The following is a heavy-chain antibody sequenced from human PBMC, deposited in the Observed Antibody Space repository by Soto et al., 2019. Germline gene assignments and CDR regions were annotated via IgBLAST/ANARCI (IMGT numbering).Heavy chain of an antibody. Sequence: ASVKVSCKASGYTFTSYGISWVRQAPGQGLEWMGWISAYNGNTNYAQKLQGRVTMTTDTSTSTAYMELRSLRSDDTAVYYCARFYPPAIVVVTAVVSSGMDVWGQGTTVTVSS. CDR3: ARFYPPAIVVVTAVVSSGMDV. CDR1: GYTFTSYG. J-gene: IGHJ6*02. CDR2: ISAYNGNT. V-gene: IGHV1-18*04. D-gene: IGHD3-22*01.